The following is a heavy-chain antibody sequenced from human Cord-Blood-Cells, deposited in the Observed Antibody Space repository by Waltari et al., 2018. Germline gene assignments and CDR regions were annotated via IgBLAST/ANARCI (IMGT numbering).Heavy chain of an antibody. CDR1: GFTFTSSA. V-gene: IGHV1-58*01. J-gene: IGHJ4*02. CDR3: AASRFYTDFWSGPDY. Sequence: QMQLVQSGPGVKKPGTSVKVSCKASGFTFTSSAVQWVRQARGQRLEWIGWIVVGSGNTNYAQKFQERVTITRDMSTSTAYMELSSLRSEDTAVYYCAASRFYTDFWSGPDYWGQGTLVTVSS. D-gene: IGHD3-3*01. CDR2: IVVGSGNT.